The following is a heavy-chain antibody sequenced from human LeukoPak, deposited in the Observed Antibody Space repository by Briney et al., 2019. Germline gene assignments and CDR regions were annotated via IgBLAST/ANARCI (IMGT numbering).Heavy chain of an antibody. V-gene: IGHV4-34*01. J-gene: IGHJ5*02. CDR2: INHSGST. CDR3: ARGVTWIQLWSTHSWFDP. D-gene: IGHD5-18*01. CDR1: GGSFSGYY. Sequence: SETLSLTCAVYGGSFSGYYWSWIRQPPGKGLEWIGEINHSGSTNYNPSLKSRVTISVDTSKNQFSLKLSSVTAADTAVYYCARGVTWIQLWSTHSWFDPWGQGTLVTVSS.